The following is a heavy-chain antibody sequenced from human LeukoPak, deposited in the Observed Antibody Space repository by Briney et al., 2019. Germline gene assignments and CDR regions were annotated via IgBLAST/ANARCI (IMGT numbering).Heavy chain of an antibody. CDR1: GVTFSSYG. D-gene: IGHD1-26*01. J-gene: IGHJ4*02. V-gene: IGHV3-30*03. CDR3: ARDPDSGSYQPIS. CDR2: ISYDGSNK. Sequence: GRSLRLSCEASGVTFSSYGMHWVRQAPGKGLEWVAVISYDGSNKYYADSVKGRFTISRDNSKNTLYPQMNSLRAEDTAVYYCARDPDSGSYQPISWGQGTLVTVSS.